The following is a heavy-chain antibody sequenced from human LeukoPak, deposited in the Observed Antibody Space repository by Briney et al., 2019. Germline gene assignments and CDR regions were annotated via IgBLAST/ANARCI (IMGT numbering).Heavy chain of an antibody. CDR1: GYTFTSYY. Sequence: ASVKVSCKASGYTFTSYYMHWVRQAPGQGFEWMGIINPSGGSASYAQKFQGRVTMTRDTSTSTVYMELSSLRSEDTAVYYCARDPKHTYYYDKGGYWGQGTLVTVSS. J-gene: IGHJ4*02. V-gene: IGHV1-46*01. CDR2: INPSGGSA. D-gene: IGHD3-22*01. CDR3: ARDPKHTYYYDKGGY.